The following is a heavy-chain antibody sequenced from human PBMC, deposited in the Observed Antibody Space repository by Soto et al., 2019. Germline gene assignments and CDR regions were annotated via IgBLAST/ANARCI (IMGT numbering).Heavy chain of an antibody. CDR3: ARAPNRYYGLDV. Sequence: EVQLVESGGGLVQPGGSLRLSCAPSAFTVSSNSMSWVRQAPGKGLEWGSVIYSGGSTDYADSVKGRFTISRDNAKNTGCLQMNSLRVEDTAVYYCARAPNRYYGLDVWGQGITVTVSS. CDR1: AFTVSSNS. CDR2: IYSGGST. V-gene: IGHV3-66*01. J-gene: IGHJ6*02.